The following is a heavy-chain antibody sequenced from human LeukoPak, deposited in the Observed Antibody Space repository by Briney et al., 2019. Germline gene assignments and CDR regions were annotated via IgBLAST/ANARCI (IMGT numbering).Heavy chain of an antibody. J-gene: IGHJ4*02. V-gene: IGHV3-7*01. D-gene: IGHD2-8*01. Sequence: GGSLRLSCAASGFTFSRYWMSWVRQTPGKGPEWVASIKEDGSEKNYVDSVKGRFTISRDNVKNSLSLQMNSLRADDTAVYYCAREYVWGQGILVTVSS. CDR1: GFTFSRYW. CDR2: IKEDGSEK. CDR3: AREYV.